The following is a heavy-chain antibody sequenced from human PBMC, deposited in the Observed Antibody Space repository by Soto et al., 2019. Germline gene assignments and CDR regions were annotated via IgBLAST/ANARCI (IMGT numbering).Heavy chain of an antibody. J-gene: IGHJ4*02. CDR3: ARGKIAARRVVLREVGDY. D-gene: IGHD6-6*01. CDR2: MNPNSGNT. Sequence: QVQLVQSGAEVKKPGASVKVSCKASGYTFTSYDINWVRQATEQGLEWMGWMNPNSGNTGYAQKFQGRVTMTRNTSISTAYMELSSLRSEDTAVYYCARGKIAARRVVLREVGDYWGQGTLVTVSS. CDR1: GYTFTSYD. V-gene: IGHV1-8*01.